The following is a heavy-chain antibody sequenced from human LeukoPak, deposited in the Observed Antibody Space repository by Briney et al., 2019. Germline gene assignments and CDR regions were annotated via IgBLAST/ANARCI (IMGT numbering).Heavy chain of an antibody. J-gene: IGHJ4*02. CDR3: ARAGLEGFDY. V-gene: IGHV4-31*03. Sequence: SETLSLTCTVSGGSISSGGYYWSWIRQHPGKGLEWIGYIYYSGSTYYNPSPKSRVTISVDTSKNQFSLKLSSVTAADTAVYYCARAGLEGFDYWGQGTLVTVSS. CDR2: IYYSGST. D-gene: IGHD1-1*01. CDR1: GGSISSGGYY.